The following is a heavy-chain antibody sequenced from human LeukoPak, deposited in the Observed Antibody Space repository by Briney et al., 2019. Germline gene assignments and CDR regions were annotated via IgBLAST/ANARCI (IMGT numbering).Heavy chain of an antibody. V-gene: IGHV4-59*01. CDR3: ARGRTFDN. Sequence: SETLSLTCTVSGGSISSYYWSWIRQPPGKGLEWIGNIYDRGSTKYNPSLKSRVTISVDTSKNQFSLRLSSVTAANTAVYYCARGRTFDNWGQGTLVTVSS. J-gene: IGHJ4*02. CDR1: GGSISSYY. CDR2: IYDRGST.